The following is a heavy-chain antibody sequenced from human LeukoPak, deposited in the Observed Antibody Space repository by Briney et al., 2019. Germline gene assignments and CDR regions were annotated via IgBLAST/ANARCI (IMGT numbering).Heavy chain of an antibody. CDR2: IIPIFGTP. D-gene: IGHD3-22*01. J-gene: IGHJ4*02. CDR1: GGTFSRYA. CDR3: ARDAAIYDRRGYYFLW. V-gene: IGHV1-69*13. Sequence: GASVKVSCKASGGTFSRYAISWVRQAPGQGLEWMGGIIPIFGTPNYAQKFQGRVTITADESTTTAYMELTSLRSEDTAIYYCARDAAIYDRRGYYFLWWGQGTLVTVSS.